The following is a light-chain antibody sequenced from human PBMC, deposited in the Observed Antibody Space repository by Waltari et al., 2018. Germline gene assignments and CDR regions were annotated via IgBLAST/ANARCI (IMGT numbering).Light chain of an antibody. CDR1: QNIGTY. CDR3: QNHERLPAT. V-gene: IGKV3-20*01. J-gene: IGKJ1*01. CDR2: AAS. Sequence: LTQSPGTLSLSPGERATLSCRASQNIGTYLVWYQQKPGQPPRLLMYAASRRATGIPDRFSGSGSGTDFSLTISRLEAEDFAVYYCQNHERLPATFGQGTKVEIK.